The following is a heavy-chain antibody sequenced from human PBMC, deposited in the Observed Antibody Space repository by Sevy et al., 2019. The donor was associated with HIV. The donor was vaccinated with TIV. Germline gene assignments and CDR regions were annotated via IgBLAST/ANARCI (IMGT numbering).Heavy chain of an antibody. CDR2: ISGSGGST. Sequence: GGCLRLSCAASGFTFSSYAMSWVRQAPGKGLEWVSAISGSGGSTYYADSVKGRFTISRDNSKNTLYLQMNSLRAEDTAVYYCAKTNYYDSSGSSIGDYFDYWGQGTLVTVSS. CDR1: GFTFSSYA. CDR3: AKTNYYDSSGSSIGDYFDY. D-gene: IGHD3-22*01. J-gene: IGHJ4*02. V-gene: IGHV3-23*01.